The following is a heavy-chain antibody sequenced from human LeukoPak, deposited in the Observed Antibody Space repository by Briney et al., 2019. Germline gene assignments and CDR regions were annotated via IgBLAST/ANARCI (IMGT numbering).Heavy chain of an antibody. CDR1: EYTFTGYY. J-gene: IGHJ4*02. D-gene: IGHD2-21*02. Sequence: ASVKVSCKTSEYTFTGYYMHWVRQAPGQGLEWMGWISPNSGGTNYAQKFQGRVTMTSDTSISTAYMELSRLRSDDTAVYYCARGRTTVYCGGDCYAFDYWGQGSLVTVSS. V-gene: IGHV1-2*02. CDR3: ARGRTTVYCGGDCYAFDY. CDR2: ISPNSGGT.